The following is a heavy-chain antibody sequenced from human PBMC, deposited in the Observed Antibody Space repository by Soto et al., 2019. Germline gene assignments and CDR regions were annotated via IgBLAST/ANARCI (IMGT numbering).Heavy chain of an antibody. D-gene: IGHD1-26*01. Sequence: EVQLLESGGGLVQPGGSLRLSCRASGFTFSRSAMGWVRQAPGKGLEWVSSISDSSSSLYYPDSVKGRFTISRDNSKNTLYLEMNRLRAEDTGLYYCGRHKWEASALDMWGQGTMVTVSS. V-gene: IGHV3-23*01. CDR2: ISDSSSSL. J-gene: IGHJ3*02. CDR1: GFTFSRSA. CDR3: GRHKWEASALDM.